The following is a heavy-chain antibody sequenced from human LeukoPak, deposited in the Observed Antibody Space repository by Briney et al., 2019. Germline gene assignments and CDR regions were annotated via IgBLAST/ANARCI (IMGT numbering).Heavy chain of an antibody. V-gene: IGHV3-23*01. CDR2: ISGSGGST. CDR3: AKFFTGEYVRAFDV. CDR1: GFTFSSYA. D-gene: IGHD3-10*02. Sequence: PGGSLRLSCAASGFTFSSYAMSWVRQAPGKGLEWVSTISGSGGSTYYADSVKGRFTLSRDNSKNTLYLQMNSLRAEDTAVYYCAKFFTGEYVRAFDVWGQGTMVTVSS. J-gene: IGHJ3*01.